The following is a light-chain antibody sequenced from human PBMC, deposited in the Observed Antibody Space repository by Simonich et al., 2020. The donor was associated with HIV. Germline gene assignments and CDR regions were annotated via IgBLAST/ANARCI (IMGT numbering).Light chain of an antibody. J-gene: IGKJ1*01. V-gene: IGKV1-5*03. CDR1: QSISSW. Sequence: DIQLTQSPSTLSASVGDKVTITCRASQSISSWLAWYQQKPGKAPKVLIYKASSLESGVPSRFSGSGSGAEFTLTISSLQPDDFATYYCQQYNNYPKTFGQGTKVEIK. CDR2: KAS. CDR3: QQYNNYPKT.